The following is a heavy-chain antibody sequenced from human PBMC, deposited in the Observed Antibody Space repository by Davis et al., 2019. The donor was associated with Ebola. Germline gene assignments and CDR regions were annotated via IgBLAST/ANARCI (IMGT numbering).Heavy chain of an antibody. D-gene: IGHD5-18*01. V-gene: IGHV3-23*01. CDR2: ISGSGGST. CDR3: AKVPVDTAMVIGWFDP. Sequence: PGGSLRLSCAASGFTFSSYAMSWVRQAPGKGLEWVSAISGSGGSTYYADSVKGRFTISRDNSKNTLYLQMNSLRAEDTAVYYCAKVPVDTAMVIGWFDPWGQGTLVTVSS. J-gene: IGHJ5*02. CDR1: GFTFSSYA.